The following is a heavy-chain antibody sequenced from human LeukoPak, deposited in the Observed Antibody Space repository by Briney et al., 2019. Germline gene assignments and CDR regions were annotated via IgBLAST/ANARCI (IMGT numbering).Heavy chain of an antibody. CDR1: GGSISSGSYY. V-gene: IGHV4-61*09. J-gene: IGHJ4*02. CDR3: ARTGGGVGWFGTIDS. CDR2: IYTSGAT. Sequence: SETLSLTCTVSGGSISSGSYYWTWIRQPAGKGLEWIGHIYTSGATSYNPSLQSRVTISVDTPKHEFSLKLTSLTAADTAAYYCARTGGGVGWFGTIDSWGQGTLVTVSS. D-gene: IGHD1-14*01.